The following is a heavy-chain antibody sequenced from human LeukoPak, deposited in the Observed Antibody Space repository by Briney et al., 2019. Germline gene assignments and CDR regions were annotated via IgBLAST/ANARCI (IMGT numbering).Heavy chain of an antibody. CDR1: GSTVSSNY. CDR2: IYRGTTT. CDR3: ARVADTHIFDY. V-gene: IGHV3-53*01. Sequence: GGSLRLSCEASGSTVSSNYMSWVRQAPGKGLEWVSVIYRGTTTDYADSVKGRFTISRDNSRNTLYLQMNSLRAEDTALYYCARVADTHIFDYWGPGTLVTVSS. J-gene: IGHJ4*02. D-gene: IGHD2-21*01.